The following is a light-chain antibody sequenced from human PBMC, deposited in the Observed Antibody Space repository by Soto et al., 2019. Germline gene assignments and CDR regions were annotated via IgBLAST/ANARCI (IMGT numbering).Light chain of an antibody. J-gene: IGKJ1*01. CDR3: QQYNSYRA. CDR2: DAS. V-gene: IGKV1-5*01. Sequence: DIQMTQSPSTLSASVGDRVTITCRASQSISSWLAWYQQKPGRAPKLLIYDASTLHSGVPSRFSGCGSGTEFTLTISSLQPDDFATYYCQQYNSYRAFGQGTKVEIK. CDR1: QSISSW.